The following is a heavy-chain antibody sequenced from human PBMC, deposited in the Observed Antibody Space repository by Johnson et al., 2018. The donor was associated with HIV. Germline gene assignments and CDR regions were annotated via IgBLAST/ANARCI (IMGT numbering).Heavy chain of an antibody. J-gene: IGHJ3*02. Sequence: VQLVESGGGVVQPGRSLRLSCAASGFTFSSYGMHWVRQAPGKGLEWVAVISYDGSNKYYADSVKGRFTISRDNSKNTLYLQMNSLRAEDTAVYYCAKGEELQADYDAFDIWGQGTMVTVSS. CDR1: GFTFSSYG. D-gene: IGHD1-26*01. CDR2: ISYDGSNK. V-gene: IGHV3-30*18. CDR3: AKGEELQADYDAFDI.